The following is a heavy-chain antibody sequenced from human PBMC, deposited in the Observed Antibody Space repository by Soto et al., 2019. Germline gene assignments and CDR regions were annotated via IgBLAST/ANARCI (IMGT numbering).Heavy chain of an antibody. CDR3: ARDGEWEPALESFYYYGMDV. V-gene: IGHV3-30*04. CDR1: GFTFSSYV. D-gene: IGHD1-26*01. CDR2: ISYVGSDK. J-gene: IGHJ6*02. Sequence: GGSLRLSCTASGFTFSSYVFHWVRQAPGKGLEWVAVISYVGSDKYYADSVKGRFTISRDNSKNMLYLQMNSLRPDDTAVYYCARDGEWEPALESFYYYGMDVWGQGTTVTVSS.